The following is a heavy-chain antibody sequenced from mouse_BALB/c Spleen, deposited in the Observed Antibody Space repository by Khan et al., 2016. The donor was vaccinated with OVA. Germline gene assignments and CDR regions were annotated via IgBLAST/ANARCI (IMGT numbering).Heavy chain of an antibody. CDR3: ARGGYGTFAY. J-gene: IGHJ3*01. D-gene: IGHD2-1*01. CDR1: GYSFTGYT. V-gene: IGHV1-18*01. Sequence: VQLKQSGPELVKPGASMKTSCKASGYSFTGYTMNWVKPSHGKNLEWIGLINPNNGGTYYNQKFKGTATLTADKSSSTAYMELLSLTSEDSAVYYCARGGYGTFAYWGQGTLVTVSA. CDR2: INPNNGGT.